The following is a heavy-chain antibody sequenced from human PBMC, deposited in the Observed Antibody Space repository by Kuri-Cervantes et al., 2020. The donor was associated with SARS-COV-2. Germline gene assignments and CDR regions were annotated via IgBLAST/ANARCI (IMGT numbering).Heavy chain of an antibody. V-gene: IGHV3-30-3*01. CDR3: ARVWRGELYYYYGMDV. D-gene: IGHD3-3*01. Sequence: GESLKISCAASGFTFSSYAMHWVRQAPGKGLEWVAVISYDGSNKYYADSVKGRFTTSRDNSKNTLYLQMNSLRAEDTAVYYCARVWRGELYYYYGMDVWGQGTTVTVSS. CDR2: ISYDGSNK. CDR1: GFTFSSYA. J-gene: IGHJ6*02.